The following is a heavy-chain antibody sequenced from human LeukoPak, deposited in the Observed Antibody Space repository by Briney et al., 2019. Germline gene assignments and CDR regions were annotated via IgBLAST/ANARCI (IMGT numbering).Heavy chain of an antibody. Sequence: GGSLRLSCAASGLTFSSYAMSWVRQAPGKGLEWVSAISGSGGSTYYADSVKGRFTISRDNSKNTLYLQMNSLRAEDTAVYYCAKVYWNYRGFDYWGQGTLVTVSS. J-gene: IGHJ4*02. D-gene: IGHD1-7*01. CDR3: AKVYWNYRGFDY. CDR1: GLTFSSYA. CDR2: ISGSGGST. V-gene: IGHV3-23*01.